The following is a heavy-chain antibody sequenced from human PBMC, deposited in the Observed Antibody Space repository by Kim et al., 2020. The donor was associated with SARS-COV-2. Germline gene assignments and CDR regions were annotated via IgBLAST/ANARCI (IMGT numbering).Heavy chain of an antibody. J-gene: IGHJ6*03. D-gene: IGHD3-10*01. CDR1: GGSFSGYY. V-gene: IGHV4-34*01. Sequence: SETLSLTCAVYGGSFSGYYWSWTRQPPGKGLEWIGEINHSGSTNYNPSLKSRVTISVDTSKNQFSLKLSSVTAADTAVYYCATRITMVQGVIKSYMDVWGKGTTVTVSS. CDR2: INHSGST. CDR3: ATRITMVQGVIKSYMDV.